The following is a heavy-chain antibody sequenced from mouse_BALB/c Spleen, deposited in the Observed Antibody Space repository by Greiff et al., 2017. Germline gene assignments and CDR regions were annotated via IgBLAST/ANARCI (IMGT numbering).Heavy chain of an antibody. CDR1: GFTFSSYA. D-gene: IGHD1-1*01. V-gene: IGHV5-6-5*01. Sequence: EVKVEESGGGLVKPGGSLKLSCAASGFTFSSYAMSWVRQTPEKRLEWVASISSGGSTYYPDSVKGRFTISRDNARNILYLQMSSLRSEDTAMYYCARQGITTVGFDDGGQGTTLTGSS. J-gene: IGHJ2*01. CDR3: ARQGITTVGFDD. CDR2: ISSGGST.